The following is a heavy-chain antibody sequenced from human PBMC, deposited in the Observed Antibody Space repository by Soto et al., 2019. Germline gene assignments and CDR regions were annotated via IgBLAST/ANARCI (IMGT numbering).Heavy chain of an antibody. CDR2: IYSDGST. V-gene: IGHV3-66*01. CDR1: GFTVRSNY. Sequence: GGSLRLSCVASGFTVRSNYMSWVRQAPGKGLEWLSVIYSDGSTYFADSVKGRFTISGDNSKNTLYLQMNSLRAEDTAVYYCAKYRGIAAAGPKYFQHWGQGTLVTVAS. CDR3: AKYRGIAAAGPKYFQH. D-gene: IGHD6-13*01. J-gene: IGHJ1*01.